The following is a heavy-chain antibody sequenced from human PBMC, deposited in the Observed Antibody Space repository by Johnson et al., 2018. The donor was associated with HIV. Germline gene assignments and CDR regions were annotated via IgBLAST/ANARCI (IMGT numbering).Heavy chain of an antibody. Sequence: QEQLVESGGGVAQPGRSLRLSCAATGFTLSRYDMHWVRQAPGKGLEWVAVISYDGSNKYYADSVKGRFTISRDNSKNTLYLQMNSLRAEDTAVYYCAREVYSNFDFDAFDIWGQGTMVTVSS. D-gene: IGHD6-13*01. V-gene: IGHV3-30*19. CDR2: ISYDGSNK. CDR3: AREVYSNFDFDAFDI. CDR1: GFTLSRYD. J-gene: IGHJ3*02.